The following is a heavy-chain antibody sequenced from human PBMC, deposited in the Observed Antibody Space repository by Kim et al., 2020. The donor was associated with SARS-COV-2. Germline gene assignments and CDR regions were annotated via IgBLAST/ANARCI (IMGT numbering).Heavy chain of an antibody. CDR1: GFSFSDSA. Sequence: GGSLRLSCAASGFSFSDSAMHWVRQASGKGLEWVGRIRSKANSYATTYAASVKGRFTISRDDSKNAEYLQMNSLKTEATAVYYCTRVPGTALAFWYAYDIWGQGTMVTVSS. J-gene: IGHJ3*02. V-gene: IGHV3-73*01. CDR2: IRSKANSYAT. CDR3: TRVPGTALAFWYAYDI. D-gene: IGHD3-3*02.